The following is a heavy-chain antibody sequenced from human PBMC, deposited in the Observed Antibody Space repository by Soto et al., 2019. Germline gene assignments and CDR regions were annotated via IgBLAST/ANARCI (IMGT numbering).Heavy chain of an antibody. D-gene: IGHD4-17*01. J-gene: IGHJ4*02. V-gene: IGHV1-46*01. Sequence: QVQLVQSGAEVKKPGASVKVSCKASGYTFTSYYMHWVRQAPGQGLEWMGIINPSGGSTSYAQKSRGIVTMTRDTSKSTVYRMLSRMRSEDTAVFYLSRMLRHYVHWVQVTVFTVSS. CDR2: INPSGGST. CDR1: GYTFTSYY. CDR3: SRMLRHYVH.